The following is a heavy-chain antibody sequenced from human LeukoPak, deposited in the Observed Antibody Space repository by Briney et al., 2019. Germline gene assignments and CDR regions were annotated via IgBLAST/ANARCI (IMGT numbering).Heavy chain of an antibody. V-gene: IGHV3-33*06. CDR2: IWYDGSDK. D-gene: IGHD2-2*01. Sequence: PGRSLRLSCAASGFTFRNYGMHWVRQAPGKGLEWVAVIWYDGSDKYYADSVKGRFTTSRDNSKNTLSLQMNGLRAEDTAVYYCAKSKTTSWSDFDYWGQGTLVTVSS. CDR1: GFTFRNYG. CDR3: AKSKTTSWSDFDY. J-gene: IGHJ4*02.